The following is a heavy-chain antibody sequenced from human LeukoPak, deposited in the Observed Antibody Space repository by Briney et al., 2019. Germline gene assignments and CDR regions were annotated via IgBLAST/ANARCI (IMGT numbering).Heavy chain of an antibody. CDR1: GGSVSSNNDY. V-gene: IGHV4-61*01. J-gene: IGHJ4*02. CDR2: IYYSGTT. D-gene: IGHD6-13*01. CDR3: ARTRPKYSSSWYADYFDY. Sequence: SETLSLTCTVSGGSVSSNNDYWRWIRQSPGKGLEWIGYIYYSGTTNYKPSLKSRVTISVDTSENQFSLKLSSVTVADTAVYFCARTRPKYSSSWYADYFDYWGQGTLVTVSS.